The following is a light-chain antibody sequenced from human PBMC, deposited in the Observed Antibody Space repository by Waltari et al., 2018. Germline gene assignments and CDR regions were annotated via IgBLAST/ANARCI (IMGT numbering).Light chain of an antibody. CDR2: AAT. V-gene: IGKV1-39*01. CDR3: QQSYSVPWT. CDR1: QRISGY. J-gene: IGKJ1*01. Sequence: DIQLTQSPSSLSASVGDRVTMPCRASQRISGYLHWYQKKPGKAPKLLIYAATSLESGVPSRFSGSESGTDFTLTITSLHPEDYATYYCQQSYSVPWTFGQGTQVEVK.